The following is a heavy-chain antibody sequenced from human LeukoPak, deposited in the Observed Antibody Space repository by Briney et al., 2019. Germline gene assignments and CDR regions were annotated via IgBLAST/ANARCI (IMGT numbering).Heavy chain of an antibody. CDR3: ASGTAESLDGMDV. Sequence: SVKVSCKASGGTFSSYAISWVRQAPGQGLEWMGGIIPIFGTASYAQKFQGRVTITADESTSTAYMELSSLRSEDTAVYYCASGTAESLDGMDVWGQGTTVTVSS. CDR1: GGTFSSYA. D-gene: IGHD1/OR15-1a*01. V-gene: IGHV1-69*13. CDR2: IIPIFGTA. J-gene: IGHJ6*02.